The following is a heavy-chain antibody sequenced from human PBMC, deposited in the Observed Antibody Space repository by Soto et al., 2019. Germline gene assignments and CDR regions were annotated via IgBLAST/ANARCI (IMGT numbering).Heavy chain of an antibody. J-gene: IGHJ4*02. CDR1: GGSISSSNW. V-gene: IGHV4-4*02. CDR2: IYHSGST. CDR3: ATYNLGYCSGGSCYSWDY. D-gene: IGHD2-15*01. Sequence: SETLSLTCAVSGGSISSSNWWSWVRQPPGKGLEWIGEIYHSGSTNYNPSLKSRVTISVDKSKNQFSLKLSSVTAADTAVYYCATYNLGYCSGGSCYSWDYWGQGTLVTVSS.